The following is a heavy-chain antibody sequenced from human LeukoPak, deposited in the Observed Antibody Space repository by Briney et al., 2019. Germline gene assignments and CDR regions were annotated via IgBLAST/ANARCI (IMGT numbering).Heavy chain of an antibody. CDR2: IHQDGSEK. J-gene: IGHJ5*02. CDR3: AGIPLKWPLRFDP. Sequence: GGSLRLSCAASGFTFSSYWMGWVRQTPGEGLEWVANIHQDGSEKLYVDSVKGRFTISRDNAKNSLYLQLNSLRVEDTAVYYCAGIPLKWPLRFDPWGQGTLVTVSS. V-gene: IGHV3-7*01. D-gene: IGHD2-15*01. CDR1: GFTFSSYW.